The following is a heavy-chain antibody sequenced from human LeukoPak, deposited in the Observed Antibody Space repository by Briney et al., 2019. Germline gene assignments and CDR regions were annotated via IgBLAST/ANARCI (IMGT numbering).Heavy chain of an antibody. D-gene: IGHD1/OR15-1a*01. CDR1: GLTLSGYW. J-gene: IGHJ4*02. CDR3: STVEHF. Sequence: PGGSLRLSWSASGLTLSGYWMHWVRQIPGKGLVWVSRIDSDGSGTSYADSVKGRFTISRDDVKNMLYLQMNSLRVEDTGLYYCSTVEHFWGQGTLVTVSS. CDR2: IDSDGSGT. V-gene: IGHV3-74*01.